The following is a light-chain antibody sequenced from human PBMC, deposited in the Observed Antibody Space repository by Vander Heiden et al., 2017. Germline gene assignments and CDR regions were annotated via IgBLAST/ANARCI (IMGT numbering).Light chain of an antibody. CDR1: YLGSKS. CDR3: QVWDSSSDHQV. CDR2: DDR. Sequence: SDVLTQPPSVSVAPGQTARLTCRGNYLGSKSVHWYQQKPGHAPVLVVYDDRDRPSGIPDGFSGSNSGTTATLTISRVEAGDEADYYCQVWDSSSDHQVFGGGTKLTVL. J-gene: IGLJ2*01. V-gene: IGLV3-21*02.